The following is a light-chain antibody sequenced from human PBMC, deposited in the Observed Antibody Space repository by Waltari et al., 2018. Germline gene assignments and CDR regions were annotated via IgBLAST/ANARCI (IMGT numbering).Light chain of an antibody. CDR1: NSDVGAYNY. V-gene: IGLV2-11*01. CDR3: CSYAGRYTSV. Sequence: QSALTQPRSVSGSPGQSVPLSCTGTNSDVGAYNYVSWYQQRPGKAPQLVIYDVDKRPSEVPDRFSGSKAGNTASLTISGLQADDEADYYCCSYAGRYTSVFGGGTKVTVL. CDR2: DVD. J-gene: IGLJ2*01.